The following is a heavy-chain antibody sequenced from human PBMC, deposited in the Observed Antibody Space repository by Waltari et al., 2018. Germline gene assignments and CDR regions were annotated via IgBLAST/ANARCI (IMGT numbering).Heavy chain of an antibody. Sequence: GYTFTSYDINWVRQATGQGLEWMGWMNPNSGNTGYAQKFQGRVTITRNTSISTAYMELSSLRSEDTAVYYCARGADYDFWSGYHDYWGQGTLVTVSS. CDR2: MNPNSGNT. J-gene: IGHJ4*02. CDR1: GYTFTSYD. V-gene: IGHV1-8*03. D-gene: IGHD3-3*01. CDR3: ARGADYDFWSGYHDY.